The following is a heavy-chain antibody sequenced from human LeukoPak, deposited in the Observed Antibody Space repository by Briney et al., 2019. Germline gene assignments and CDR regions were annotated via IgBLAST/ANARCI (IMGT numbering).Heavy chain of an antibody. V-gene: IGHV4-34*01. J-gene: IGHJ4*02. CDR2: INHSGST. CDR3: ARNPNVGSGSHYFDY. Sequence: KASETLSLTCAVYGGSFSGYYWSWIRQPPGKGLEWIGEINHSGSTNYNPSLKSRVTISVDTSKNQFSLKLRSVTAADTAVYYCARNPNVGSGSHYFDYWGQGTLVTVSS. D-gene: IGHD3-10*01. CDR1: GGSFSGYY.